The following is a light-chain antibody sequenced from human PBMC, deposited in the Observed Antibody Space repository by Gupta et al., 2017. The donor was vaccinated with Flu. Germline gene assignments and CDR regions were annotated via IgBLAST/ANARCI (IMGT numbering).Light chain of an antibody. J-gene: IGLJ2*01. Sequence: DLGAYNYVSRHQQRPGKGPKLIIYEVSNRPSVVSNRFSGSKSANTASLTIAGLQPEDEADYCCMSYTSSSSRLFGGGTKVTVL. V-gene: IGLV2-14*01. CDR2: EVS. CDR1: DLGAYNY. CDR3: MSYTSSSSRL.